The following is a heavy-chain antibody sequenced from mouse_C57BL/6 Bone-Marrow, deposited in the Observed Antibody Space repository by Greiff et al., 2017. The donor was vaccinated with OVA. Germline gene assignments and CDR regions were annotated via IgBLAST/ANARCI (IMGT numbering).Heavy chain of an antibody. V-gene: IGHV2-6-1*01. CDR1: GFSLTSYG. CDR3: ARQDGYFNWYFDV. CDR2: IWSDGRT. J-gene: IGHJ1*03. Sequence: VMLVESGPGLVAPSQSLSITCTVSGFSLTSYGVHWVRQPPGKGLEWLVVIWSDGRTTYNSALKSRLSISKDNSKSQVFLKMNSLQTDDTTMYYCARQDGYFNWYFDVWGTGTTVTVSS. D-gene: IGHD2-3*01.